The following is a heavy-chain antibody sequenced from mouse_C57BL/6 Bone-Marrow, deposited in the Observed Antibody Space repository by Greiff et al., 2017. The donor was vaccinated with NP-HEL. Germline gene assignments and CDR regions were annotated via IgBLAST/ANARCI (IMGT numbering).Heavy chain of an antibody. CDR2: ISNGGGST. V-gene: IGHV5-12*01. Sequence: EVQLVESGGGLVQPGGSLKLSCAASGFTFSDYYMYWVRQTPEKRLEWVAYISNGGGSTYYPDTVKGRFTISRDNAKNTLFLQMSRLKSEDPTMYYCAEQGNWYVGYFDVWGTGTTVTVSS. D-gene: IGHD2-14*01. CDR3: AEQGNWYVGYFDV. CDR1: GFTFSDYY. J-gene: IGHJ1*03.